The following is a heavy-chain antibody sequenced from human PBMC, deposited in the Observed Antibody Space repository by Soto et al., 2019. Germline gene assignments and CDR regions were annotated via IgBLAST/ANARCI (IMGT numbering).Heavy chain of an antibody. Sequence: QVQLQESGPGLVKPSQTPSLTCTVSGGSISSGDYYWSWIRQPPGKGLEWVGYVHSSGSTNYNPSLKSRITMSVDTSKDQFSLNLSSATAADTAVYYCARIMAVTHSLFDYWGQGTLVTVSS. J-gene: IGHJ4*02. CDR1: GGSISSGDYY. V-gene: IGHV4-30-4*01. CDR3: ARIMAVTHSLFDY. CDR2: VHSSGST. D-gene: IGHD6-19*01.